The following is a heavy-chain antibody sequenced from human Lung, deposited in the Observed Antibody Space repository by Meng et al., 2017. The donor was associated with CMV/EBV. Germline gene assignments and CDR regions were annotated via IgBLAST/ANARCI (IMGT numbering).Heavy chain of an antibody. V-gene: IGHV3-7*01. CDR2: INQDGSEK. Sequence: GGSLRLSCAASGFTFSSYSMNWVRQAPGKGLEWVANINQDGSEKYYVDSVEGRFTISRDNAKDSLYLQMNALRAEDTAVYYCARRPWGLDVWGQGTTVTVSS. CDR3: ARRPWGLDV. CDR1: GFTFSSYS. J-gene: IGHJ6*02.